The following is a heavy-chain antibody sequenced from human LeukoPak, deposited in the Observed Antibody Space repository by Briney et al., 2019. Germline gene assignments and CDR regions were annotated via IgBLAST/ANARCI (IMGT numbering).Heavy chain of an antibody. D-gene: IGHD3-10*01. V-gene: IGHV3-23*01. CDR2: ISGSGGST. Sequence: SGGSLRLSCAASGFTFSSYAMSWVRQAPGKGLEWGSAISGSGGSTYYADSVKGRFTISRDNSKNTLYLQMNSLRAEDTAVYYCAKDGDYYGSGSYYLDYWGQGTLVTVSS. CDR1: GFTFSSYA. J-gene: IGHJ4*02. CDR3: AKDGDYYGSGSYYLDY.